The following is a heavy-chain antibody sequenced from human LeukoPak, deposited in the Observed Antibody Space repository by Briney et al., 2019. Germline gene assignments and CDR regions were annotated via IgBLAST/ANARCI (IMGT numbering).Heavy chain of an antibody. J-gene: IGHJ5*02. CDR2: IIPIFGTA. V-gene: IGHV1-69*13. Sequence: WASVKVSCKASGGTFSSYAISWVRQAPGQGLEWMGGIIPIFGTANYAQKFQGRVTITADESTSTAYMELSSLRSEDTAVYYCARVYYDSGGYYYAWFDPWGQGTLVTVSS. CDR1: GGTFSSYA. D-gene: IGHD3-22*01. CDR3: ARVYYDSGGYYYAWFDP.